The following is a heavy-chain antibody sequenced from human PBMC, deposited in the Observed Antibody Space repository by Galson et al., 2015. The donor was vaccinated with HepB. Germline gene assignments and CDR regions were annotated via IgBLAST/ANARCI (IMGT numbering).Heavy chain of an antibody. CDR1: GYTFGDSG. CDR2: ISPYNANT. V-gene: IGHV1-18*01. Sequence: SVKVSCKASGYTFGDSGIIRVRQAPGQGLEWMGWISPYNANTNYAQKFRGRVTLTTVTSTTTAYMELRSLRSDDTAIYYCAREGSYCIGDACYYYFDYWGQGSLVTVSS. CDR3: AREGSYCIGDACYYYFDY. J-gene: IGHJ4*02. D-gene: IGHD2-15*01.